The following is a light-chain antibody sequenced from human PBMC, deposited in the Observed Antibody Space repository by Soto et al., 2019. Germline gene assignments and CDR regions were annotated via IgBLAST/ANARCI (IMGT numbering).Light chain of an antibody. V-gene: IGLV1-44*01. CDR2: SNN. J-gene: IGLJ2*01. Sequence: QSVLTQPPSASGTPGQRVTISCSGSSSNIGSNTVNWYQQLPGTAPKLVIYSNNQRPSGVPDRFSSSKSGTSASLAISGLRSEDEADYYCVAWDDSLNGYVVFGGGTQLTVL. CDR1: SSNIGSNT. CDR3: VAWDDSLNGYVV.